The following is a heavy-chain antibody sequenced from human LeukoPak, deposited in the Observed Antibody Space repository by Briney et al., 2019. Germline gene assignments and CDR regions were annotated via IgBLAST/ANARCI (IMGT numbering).Heavy chain of an antibody. CDR1: GFTFSNYW. V-gene: IGHV3-49*04. CDR3: TRDRGAYNLYDY. J-gene: IGHJ4*02. CDR2: IRSKAYGETA. D-gene: IGHD1-1*01. Sequence: GGSLRLSCAASGFTFSNYWMSWVRQAPGKGLEWVGFIRSKAYGETADYAASVKGRFTISRDDSKAIAYLQMNSLKTEDTAVYHCTRDRGAYNLYDYWGQGTLVTVSS.